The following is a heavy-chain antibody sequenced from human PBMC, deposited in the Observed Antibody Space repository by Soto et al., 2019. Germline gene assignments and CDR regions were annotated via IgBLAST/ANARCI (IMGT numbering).Heavy chain of an antibody. V-gene: IGHV3-48*01. D-gene: IGHD1-26*01. Sequence: GGSLRLSCAASGFSFSDYAVNWVRQAPGKGLEWVAHNGGIISYADSVKGRFTISKDNAKSSLYLQMTNLRAEDSAIYYCARDHLWAFDNWGQGTLVTVSS. CDR3: ARDHLWAFDN. J-gene: IGHJ4*02. CDR1: GFSFSDYA. CDR2: NGGII.